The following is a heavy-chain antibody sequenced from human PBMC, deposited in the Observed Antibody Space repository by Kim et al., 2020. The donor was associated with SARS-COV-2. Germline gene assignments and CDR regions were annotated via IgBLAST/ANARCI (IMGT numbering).Heavy chain of an antibody. CDR1: GFTFSSYS. Sequence: GGSLRLSCAASGFTFSSYSMNWVRQAPGKGLEWVSSISSSSSYIYYADSVKGRFTISRDNAKNSLYLQMNSLRAEDTAVYYCARVKTGWLSVEAFDIWGQGTMVTVSS. J-gene: IGHJ3*02. CDR3: ARVKTGWLSVEAFDI. D-gene: IGHD6-19*01. CDR2: ISSSSSYI. V-gene: IGHV3-21*01.